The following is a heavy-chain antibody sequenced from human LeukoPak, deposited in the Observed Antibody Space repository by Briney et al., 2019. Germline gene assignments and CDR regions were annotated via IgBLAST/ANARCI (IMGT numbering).Heavy chain of an antibody. D-gene: IGHD6-6*01. CDR2: IKQDGSEK. J-gene: IGHJ6*03. V-gene: IGHV3-7*01. CDR3: ARVSYSTSSYYYYYMDV. Sequence: GGSLRLSCAASGFTFSSFWMSWVRQAPGKGLEWVANIKQDGSEKYYVDSVKGRFTISRDNAKNSLYLQMNSLRAEDTAVYYCARVSYSTSSYYYYYMDVWGKGTTVTVSS. CDR1: GFTFSSFW.